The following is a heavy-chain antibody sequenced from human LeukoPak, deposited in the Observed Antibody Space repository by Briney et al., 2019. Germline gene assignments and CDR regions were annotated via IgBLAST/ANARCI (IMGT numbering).Heavy chain of an antibody. Sequence: PGGSLRLSCAASGFTLSNFAMGWVRQAPGKGLQWVSLISANGGDTYYADSVKGRFTISTDNSKNTLYLQMNSLRAEDTAVYYCAKVRGLMTTVTYDAFDIWGQGTMVTVSS. V-gene: IGHV3-23*01. CDR2: ISANGGDT. D-gene: IGHD4-17*01. J-gene: IGHJ3*02. CDR3: AKVRGLMTTVTYDAFDI. CDR1: GFTLSNFA.